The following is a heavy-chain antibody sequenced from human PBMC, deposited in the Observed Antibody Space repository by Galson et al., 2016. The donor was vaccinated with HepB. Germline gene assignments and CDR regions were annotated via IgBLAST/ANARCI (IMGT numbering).Heavy chain of an antibody. CDR1: GFTFTSSA. V-gene: IGHV1-58*01. J-gene: IGHJ6*02. CDR2: IVAGSGDT. D-gene: IGHD3-16*01. CDR3: AAGGPVSLDSYYIYGMAV. Sequence: SVKVSCKASGFTFTSSAVQWVRQTRGQRLEWIGWIVAGSGDTNYAQKFRERVTITRDMSTRTAYMELSSLRSEDTAVYYCAAGGPVSLDSYYIYGMAVWGQGTTVTVSS.